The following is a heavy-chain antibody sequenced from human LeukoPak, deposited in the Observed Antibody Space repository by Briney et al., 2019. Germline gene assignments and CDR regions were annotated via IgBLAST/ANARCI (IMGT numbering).Heavy chain of an antibody. V-gene: IGHV4-39*07. D-gene: IGHD1-26*01. J-gene: IGHJ4*02. CDR1: GGSISSSNYY. CDR3: ARDGTGSLYGGYYFVY. Sequence: SETLSLTCTVSGGSISSSNYYWGWIRQPPGRGLEWIGSINYSGITYYHPSLKSRVTISIDTSKNQFSLKVTSVTAADMAVYYCARDGTGSLYGGYYFVYWGQGTLVTVSS. CDR2: INYSGIT.